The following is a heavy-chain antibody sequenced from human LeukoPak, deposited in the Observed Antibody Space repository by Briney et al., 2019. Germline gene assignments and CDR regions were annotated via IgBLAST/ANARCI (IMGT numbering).Heavy chain of an antibody. Sequence: PGGSLRLSCAASGFTFSSYGMHRVRQAPGKGLEWVAVIWYDGSNKYYADSVKGRFTISRDNSKNTLYLQMNSLRAEDTAVYYCAKPYYYGSGTHDREFDYWGQGTLVTVSS. D-gene: IGHD3-10*01. CDR3: AKPYYYGSGTHDREFDY. J-gene: IGHJ4*02. V-gene: IGHV3-33*06. CDR2: IWYDGSNK. CDR1: GFTFSSYG.